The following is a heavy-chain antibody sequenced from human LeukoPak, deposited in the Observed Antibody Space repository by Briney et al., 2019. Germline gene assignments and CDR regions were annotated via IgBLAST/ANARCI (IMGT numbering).Heavy chain of an antibody. Sequence: GGCLRLSCAASGIILSSYWMSWVRQAPGKGLEWVANIKQDGSEKWHVDSVKGRFTISRDNAKNSLYLQMNSLRVEDTAVYYCAREFRSGYNSRWFDYWGQGTLVTVSS. J-gene: IGHJ5*01. CDR2: IKQDGSEK. D-gene: IGHD6-19*01. CDR1: GIILSSYW. CDR3: AREFRSGYNSRWFDY. V-gene: IGHV3-7*01.